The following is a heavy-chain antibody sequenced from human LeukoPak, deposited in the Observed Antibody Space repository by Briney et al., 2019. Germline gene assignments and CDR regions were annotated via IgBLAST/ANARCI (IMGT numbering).Heavy chain of an antibody. D-gene: IGHD1-26*01. Sequence: GGSLRLSCAASGFTFDDYGMSWVRQAPGKGLEWVSAISGSGGSTYYADSVKGRFTISRDNSKNTLYLQMNSLRAEDTAVYYCAEEGGSYWKDYWGQGTLVTVSS. CDR3: AEEGGSYWKDY. CDR2: ISGSGGST. J-gene: IGHJ4*02. V-gene: IGHV3-23*01. CDR1: GFTFDDYG.